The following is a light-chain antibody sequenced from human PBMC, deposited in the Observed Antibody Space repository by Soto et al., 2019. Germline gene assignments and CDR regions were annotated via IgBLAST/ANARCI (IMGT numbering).Light chain of an antibody. V-gene: IGLV2-8*01. CDR3: SSFEASNNLL. J-gene: IGLJ2*01. CDR1: SSDVGGYNY. CDR2: EVS. Sequence: QSVLTQPPSASGSPGQSVTISCSGTSSDVGGYNYVSWYQQHPGKAPKLMIYEVSKRPSGVPDRFSGSKSGNTASLTVSGLQVEDEADYYCSSFEASNNLLFGGGTKLTVL.